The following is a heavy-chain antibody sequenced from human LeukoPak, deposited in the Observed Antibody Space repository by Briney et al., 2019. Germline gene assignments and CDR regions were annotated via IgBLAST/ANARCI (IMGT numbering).Heavy chain of an antibody. CDR1: GFTFSSYG. CDR2: ISYDGSNK. V-gene: IGHV3-30*18. D-gene: IGHD6-13*01. CDR3: AKESRSSWIYAPGPYYFDY. J-gene: IGHJ4*02. Sequence: GGSLRLSCAASGFTFSSYGMQWVRQAPGKGLEGVAVISYDGSNKYYADSVKGRFTISRDNSKNTLYLQMNSRRAEDTAVYYCAKESRSSWIYAPGPYYFDYWGQGTLVTASS.